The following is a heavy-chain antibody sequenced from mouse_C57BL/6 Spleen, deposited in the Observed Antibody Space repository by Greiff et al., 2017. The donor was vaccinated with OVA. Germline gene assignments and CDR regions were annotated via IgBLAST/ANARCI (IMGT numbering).Heavy chain of an antibody. CDR3: SRNDYFDY. J-gene: IGHJ2*01. V-gene: IGHV5-17*01. D-gene: IGHD2-3*01. CDR1: GFTFSDYG. CDR2: ISSGSSTI. Sequence: EVKLVESGGGLVKPGGSLKLSCAASGFTFSDYGMHWVRQAPEKGLEWVAYISSGSSTIYYAETVKGRFTISRDNAHNTLFLQMTGLRSEDTAMYYCSRNDYFDYWGQGTTLTVSS.